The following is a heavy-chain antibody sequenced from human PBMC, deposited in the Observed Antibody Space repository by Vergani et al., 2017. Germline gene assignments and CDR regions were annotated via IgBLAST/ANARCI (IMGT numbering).Heavy chain of an antibody. Sequence: QVRLQESGPGLVKPSETLSLTCSVSGGSMSGYYWSWIRQPPGKELEWIGYMYHSGSTNYNPSLETRVTISGDTSKNQFSLKLNSVTAADTAVYYCGRVAPDYYDSSGHRYYYYYMDVWGKGTTVTVSS. CDR1: GGSMSGYY. CDR2: MYHSGST. J-gene: IGHJ6*03. V-gene: IGHV4-59*01. CDR3: GRVAPDYYDSSGHRYYYYYMDV. D-gene: IGHD3-22*01.